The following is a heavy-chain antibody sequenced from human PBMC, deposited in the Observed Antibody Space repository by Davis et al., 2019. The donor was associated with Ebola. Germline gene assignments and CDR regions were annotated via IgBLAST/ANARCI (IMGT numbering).Heavy chain of an antibody. Sequence: GESLKISCAASGFTFSSYGMHWVRQAPGKGLEWVGRIKSKTDGGTTDYAAPVKGRFTNPRDDSKNTLYLQMNSLKTEDTAVYYCTLTTDDAFDIWGQGTMVTVSS. D-gene: IGHD4/OR15-4a*01. V-gene: IGHV3-15*01. CDR2: IKSKTDGGTT. CDR1: GFTFSSYG. J-gene: IGHJ3*02. CDR3: TLTTDDAFDI.